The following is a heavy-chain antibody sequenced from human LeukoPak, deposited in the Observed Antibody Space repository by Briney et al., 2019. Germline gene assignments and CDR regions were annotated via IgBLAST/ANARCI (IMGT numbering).Heavy chain of an antibody. D-gene: IGHD3-9*01. J-gene: IGHJ5*02. CDR1: GDSISYFY. CDR2: ISSSGST. CDR3: ATLTGYSSESWFDP. V-gene: IGHV4-4*07. Sequence: SETLSLTCSVSGDSISYFYWSWIRQAAGKGLEWIGRISSSGSTDYNASLKSRVTMSVDTSTNQSSLKVISVTAADTAVYYCATLTGYSSESWFDPWGQGILVTVSS.